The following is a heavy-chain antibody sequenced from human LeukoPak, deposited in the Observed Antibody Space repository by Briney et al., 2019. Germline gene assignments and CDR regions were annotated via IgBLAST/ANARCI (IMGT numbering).Heavy chain of an antibody. Sequence: ASVKVSCKASGYTFTNYDISWVRQAPGQGLEWMGWISPYNVNTNYAQKLQGTVTMTTDTSTSTAYMELWSLRSDDTAMYYCARDGSSWFYWGQGTLVTVSS. D-gene: IGHD6-13*01. CDR2: ISPYNVNT. J-gene: IGHJ4*02. V-gene: IGHV1-18*01. CDR1: GYTFTNYD. CDR3: ARDGSSWFY.